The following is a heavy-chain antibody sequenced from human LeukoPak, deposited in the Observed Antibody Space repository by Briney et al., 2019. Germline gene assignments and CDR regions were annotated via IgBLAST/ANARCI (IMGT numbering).Heavy chain of an antibody. Sequence: ASVKVSCKASGYSFTSYYMYWVRQAPGQGLEWMGVTNPSGGSTNYARKFQGRVTMTRDTSTSTVYMELSSLRSEDTAVYYCARATVRLGYCTVWGQGTLVTVSS. D-gene: IGHD2-8*02. CDR3: ARATVRLGYCTV. J-gene: IGHJ4*02. CDR1: GYSFTSYY. CDR2: TNPSGGST. V-gene: IGHV1-46*01.